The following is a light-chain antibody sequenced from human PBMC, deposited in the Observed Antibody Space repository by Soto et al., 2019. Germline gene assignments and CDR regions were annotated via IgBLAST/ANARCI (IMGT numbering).Light chain of an antibody. CDR1: QSVTSNY. J-gene: IGKJ4*01. Sequence: EIVLTQSPGTLSLTQGERATLSCRASQSVTSNYLAWYQHKPGQAPRLLIFGASSGATGIPDRFNGGGSGTDFTLTISRLEPEDFAVYYCQQFSSYPLTFGGGTKVDIK. V-gene: IGKV3-20*01. CDR2: GAS. CDR3: QQFSSYPLT.